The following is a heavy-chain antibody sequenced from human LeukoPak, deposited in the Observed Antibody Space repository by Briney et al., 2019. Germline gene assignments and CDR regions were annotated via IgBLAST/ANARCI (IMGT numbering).Heavy chain of an antibody. D-gene: IGHD2-15*01. Sequence: EASVKVSCRASGYTFSSYGISWVRQAPGQGLEWVGWVTAYKGRTDYAQKFQGRVTMTTETATSTAYMELRSLRSDDTAVYYCAREDCSGGRCSSGYYYYGMDVWGQGTTVTVSS. J-gene: IGHJ6*02. CDR1: GYTFSSYG. CDR2: VTAYKGRT. V-gene: IGHV1-18*01. CDR3: AREDCSGGRCSSGYYYYGMDV.